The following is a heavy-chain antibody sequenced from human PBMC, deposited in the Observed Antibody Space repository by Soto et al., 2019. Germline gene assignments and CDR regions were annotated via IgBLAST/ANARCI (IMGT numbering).Heavy chain of an antibody. CDR2: ISGSSTYT. V-gene: IGHV3-21*01. Sequence: EVQLVESGGGLVKPGGSLRLSCAASGFTFSSYSMNWVRQAPGKGLEWVSSISGSSTYTYYADSVKGRFTISRDNATNSLFLQMISPRGEDTALYYCARARDYYDGISYSANWGQGTLVT. CDR3: ARARDYYDGISYSAN. J-gene: IGHJ1*01. CDR1: GFTFSSYS. D-gene: IGHD3-22*01.